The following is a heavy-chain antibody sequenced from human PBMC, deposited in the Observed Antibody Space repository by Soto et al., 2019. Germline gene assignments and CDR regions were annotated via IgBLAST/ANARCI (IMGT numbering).Heavy chain of an antibody. D-gene: IGHD5-18*01. CDR1: GFTFNNYG. J-gene: IGHJ4*02. CDR2: IWNDGNGY. CDR3: ARADLPRHSYYFDY. V-gene: IGHV3-33*01. Sequence: PGGSLRLSCAASGFTFNNYGMHWVRQAPGKGLEWVAVIWNDGNGYYYANYVKGRFTISRDNSKNTLYLQMSSLRAEDTAVYYCARADLPRHSYYFDYWGQGTLVTVSS.